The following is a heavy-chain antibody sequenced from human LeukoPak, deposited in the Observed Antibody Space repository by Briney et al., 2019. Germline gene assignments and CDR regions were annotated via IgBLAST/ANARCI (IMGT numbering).Heavy chain of an antibody. Sequence: GGSLRLSCAASGFTFSSYSMNWVRQAPGKGLEWVSYISSSSSTIYYADSVKGRFTITRDNAKNSLYLQMNSLRAEDTAVYYCARMSGDGNNLGAFDIWGQGTMVTVSS. CDR3: ARMSGDGNNLGAFDI. D-gene: IGHD5-24*01. V-gene: IGHV3-48*01. CDR2: ISSSSSTI. J-gene: IGHJ3*02. CDR1: GFTFSSYS.